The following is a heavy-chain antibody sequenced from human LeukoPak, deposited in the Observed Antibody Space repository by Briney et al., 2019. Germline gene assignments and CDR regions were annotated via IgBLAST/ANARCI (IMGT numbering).Heavy chain of an antibody. CDR2: ISGYGSYT. V-gene: IGHV3-23*01. Sequence: PGGSLRLSCVGSGFTFRSYGMSWVRQVPGKGLEWVSSISGYGSYTYNADSVQGRFTISRDNSKNTLYLQMNNLRAEDAAIYYCATSPDIETSGTLYYLDYWGQGTLVTVSS. J-gene: IGHJ4*02. CDR3: ATSPDIETSGTLYYLDY. CDR1: GFTFRSYG. D-gene: IGHD1-14*01.